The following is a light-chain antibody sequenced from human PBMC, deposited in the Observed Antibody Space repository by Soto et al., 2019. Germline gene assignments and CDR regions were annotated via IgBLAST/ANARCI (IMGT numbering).Light chain of an antibody. J-gene: IGKJ1*01. CDR1: QSLLHSNGNNY. Sequence: DIVMTQSPLSLPVTLGEPASISCRSSQSLLHSNGNNYFDWYLQKPGKSPQLLIYLGSNRASGVPDRFSGSGSGTDFTLEISRVEAEDVGIYYCMQTLQTPWTFGQGTKVEIK. CDR2: LGS. CDR3: MQTLQTPWT. V-gene: IGKV2-28*01.